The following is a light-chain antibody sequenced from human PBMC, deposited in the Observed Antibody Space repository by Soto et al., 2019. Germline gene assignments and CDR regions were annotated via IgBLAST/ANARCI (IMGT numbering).Light chain of an antibody. V-gene: IGKV3-15*01. CDR2: DAS. CDR1: QSISSN. J-gene: IGKJ4*01. CDR3: QQANSFPLT. Sequence: EIVMTQSPATLSVSPGERATLSCRASQSISSNLAWYQQKPGQAPRLVIFDASTRATGIPSRFSGSGSGTDFTLTISSLQPEDFATYYCQQANSFPLTFGGGTKVDIK.